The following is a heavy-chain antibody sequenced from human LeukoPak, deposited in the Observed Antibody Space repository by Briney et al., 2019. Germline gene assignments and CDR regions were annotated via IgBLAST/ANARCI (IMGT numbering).Heavy chain of an antibody. Sequence: ASVKVSCKASGYTFTGYYMHWVRQAPGQGLEWMGWINPSGGSTSYAQKFQGRVTMTRDTSTSTVYMELSSLRSEDTAVYYCARDGPSGGVVRNYYDSSGYYLHQALAAGYWGQGTLVTVSS. CDR3: ARDGPSGGVVRNYYDSSGYYLHQALAAGY. V-gene: IGHV1-46*01. CDR1: GYTFTGYY. D-gene: IGHD3-22*01. CDR2: INPSGGST. J-gene: IGHJ4*02.